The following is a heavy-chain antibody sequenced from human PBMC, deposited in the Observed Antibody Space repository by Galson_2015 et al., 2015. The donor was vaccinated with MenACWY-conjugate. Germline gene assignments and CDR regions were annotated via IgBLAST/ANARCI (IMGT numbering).Heavy chain of an antibody. CDR3: ARHPDYYGSGTYLGYGMDV. D-gene: IGHD3-10*01. J-gene: IGHJ6*02. CDR1: GYSFSNYW. Sequence: QSGAEVKKPGESLQISCKGSGYSFSNYWIGWVRQMPGKGLEWMGVIYPADSDTIYSASFQGQVTISADKSISTAYLQWSSLKASDTAMYYCARHPDYYGSGTYLGYGMDVWGQGTTVTVSS. V-gene: IGHV5-51*01. CDR2: IYPADSDT.